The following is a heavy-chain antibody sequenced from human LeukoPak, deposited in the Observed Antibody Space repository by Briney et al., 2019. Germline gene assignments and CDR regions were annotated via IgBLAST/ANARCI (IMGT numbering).Heavy chain of an antibody. CDR1: GFTFSHYN. Sequence: PGESLRLSCAASGFTFSHYNMNWVRQAPGKGLEWVSSISSTSSYIYFADSVKGRFTISRDNAKNSVYLQMNSLRAEDTAVYYCARVGYYYDTTGYFPLDYWGQGALVTVSS. V-gene: IGHV3-21*01. CDR3: ARVGYYYDTTGYFPLDY. J-gene: IGHJ4*02. CDR2: ISSTSSYI. D-gene: IGHD3-22*01.